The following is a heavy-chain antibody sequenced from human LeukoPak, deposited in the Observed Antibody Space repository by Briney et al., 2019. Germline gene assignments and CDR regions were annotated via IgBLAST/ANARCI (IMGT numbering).Heavy chain of an antibody. V-gene: IGHV3-23*01. CDR3: AKDPDY. CDR1: GFTFTSYA. J-gene: IGHJ4*02. CDR2: ISGSGGST. Sequence: GGSLRLSCAASGFTFTSYAMSWVCQAPGKGLEWVSGISGSGGSTYYADPVKGRFTTSRDTSKNTLYLQMNSLRAEDTAVYYCAKDPDYWGQGTLVTVSS.